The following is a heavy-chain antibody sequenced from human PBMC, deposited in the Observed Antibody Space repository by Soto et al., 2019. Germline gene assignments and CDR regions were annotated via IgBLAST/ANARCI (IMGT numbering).Heavy chain of an antibody. V-gene: IGHV5-10-1*01. CDR1: GYSFTSYW. CDR2: IDPSDSYT. CDR3: ASNVRGVILYYGMDV. D-gene: IGHD3-10*01. J-gene: IGHJ6*02. Sequence: PGESLKISCKGSGYSFTSYWISWVRQMPGKGLEWMGRIDPSDSYTNYSPSFQGHVTISADKSISTAYLQWSSLKASDTAMYYCASNVRGVILYYGMDVWGQGTTVTVSS.